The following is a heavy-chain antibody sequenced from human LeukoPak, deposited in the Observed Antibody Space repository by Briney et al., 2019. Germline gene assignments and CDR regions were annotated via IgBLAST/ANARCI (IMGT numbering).Heavy chain of an antibody. CDR2: ISAYNGNT. Sequence: ASVKVSCKASGYTFTSYGVSWVRQAPGQGLEWMGWISAYNGNTNYAQKLQGRVTMTTDTSTSTAYMELRSLRSDDTAVYYCAWGILNHNWFDPWGQGTLVTVSS. V-gene: IGHV1-18*01. CDR3: AWGILNHNWFDP. J-gene: IGHJ5*02. CDR1: GYTFTSYG. D-gene: IGHD3-9*01.